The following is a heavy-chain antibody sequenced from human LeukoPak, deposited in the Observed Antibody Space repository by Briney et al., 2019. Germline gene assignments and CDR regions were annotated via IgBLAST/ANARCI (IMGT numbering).Heavy chain of an antibody. CDR1: GFSFSNYY. V-gene: IGHV3-48*01. CDR3: ARDQGGGTFDI. CDR2: ISGSSSTM. J-gene: IGHJ3*02. Sequence: PGGSLRLSCAASGFSFSNYYMNWVRQAPGKGLEWVSYISGSSSTMYHADSVKGRFTISRDNAKNSLYLHVHSLRADDTAVYYCARDQGGGTFDIWGQGTMVTVSS. D-gene: IGHD3-16*01.